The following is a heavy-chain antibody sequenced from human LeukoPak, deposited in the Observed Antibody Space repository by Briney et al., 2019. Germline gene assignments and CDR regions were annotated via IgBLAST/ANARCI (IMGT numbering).Heavy chain of an antibody. CDR1: GFTVSSNY. CDR3: AIRYSSSWAYWY. D-gene: IGHD6-13*01. V-gene: IGHV3-53*01. Sequence: GGSLRLSCAASGFTVSSNYMSWVRQAPGKGLEWVSVIYSGGSTYYADSVKGRFTISRDNSKNTLYLQMNSLRAEDTAVYYCAIRYSSSWAYWYWGQGTLVTASS. CDR2: IYSGGST. J-gene: IGHJ4*02.